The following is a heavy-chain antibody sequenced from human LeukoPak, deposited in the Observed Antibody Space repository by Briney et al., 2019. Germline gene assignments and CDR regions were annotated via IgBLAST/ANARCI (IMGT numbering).Heavy chain of an antibody. V-gene: IGHV3-23*01. J-gene: IGHJ3*02. CDR2: ISGSGGST. Sequence: GGSLRLSCAASGFTFSSYAMSWVRQAPGKGLEWVSAISGSGGSTYYADSVKGRFTISRDNSKNTLYLQMNSLRAEDTAVYYCVRYFDWSPGAFDIWGQGTMVTVSS. CDR3: VRYFDWSPGAFDI. CDR1: GFTFSSYA. D-gene: IGHD3-9*01.